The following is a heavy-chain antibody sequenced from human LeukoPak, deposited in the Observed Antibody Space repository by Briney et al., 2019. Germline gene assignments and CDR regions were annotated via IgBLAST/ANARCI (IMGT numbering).Heavy chain of an antibody. D-gene: IGHD5-12*01. CDR2: IYYSGST. Sequence: PSETLSLTCTVSGGSISSYYWSWIRQPPGKGLEWIGYIYYSGSTNYNPSLKSRVTISVDTSKNQFSLKLSSVTAADTAVYYCARDLYSGYDNFDYWGQGTLVTVSS. V-gene: IGHV4-59*12. CDR3: ARDLYSGYDNFDY. J-gene: IGHJ4*02. CDR1: GGSISSYY.